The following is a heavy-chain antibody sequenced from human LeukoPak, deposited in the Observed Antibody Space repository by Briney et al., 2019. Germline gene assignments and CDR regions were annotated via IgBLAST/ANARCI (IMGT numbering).Heavy chain of an antibody. Sequence: GGSLRLSCAASGLIFSTYSMTWVRQAPGKGLKWVAGISASEYNGDSVKGRFTISRDNSKNTLYLQLNNLRDEDTAIYYCAKDGGLGGVPVDVFDIWGQGTMVTVSS. D-gene: IGHD3-16*01. CDR2: ISASEY. CDR1: GLIFSTYS. J-gene: IGHJ3*02. CDR3: AKDGGLGGVPVDVFDI. V-gene: IGHV3-23*01.